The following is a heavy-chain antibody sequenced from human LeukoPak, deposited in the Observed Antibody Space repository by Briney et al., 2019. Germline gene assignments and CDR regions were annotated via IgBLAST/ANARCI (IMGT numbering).Heavy chain of an antibody. Sequence: GGSLRLSCVASGFTFSTSWMKWVRQAPGKGLECVADIKEDGSQAYYVDSVKGRFTVSRDNAKNSLYLQMNSLRAEDTAVYYCARGADIWGQGTVVTVS. CDR3: ARGADI. CDR2: IKEDGSQA. CDR1: GFTFSTSW. J-gene: IGHJ3*02. V-gene: IGHV3-7*04.